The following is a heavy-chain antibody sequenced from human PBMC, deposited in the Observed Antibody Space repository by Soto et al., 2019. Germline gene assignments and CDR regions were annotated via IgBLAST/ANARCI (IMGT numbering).Heavy chain of an antibody. V-gene: IGHV3-33*01. Sequence: PGGSLRLSCAASGFTFSSFGMHWVRQAPGKGLEWVAVIWFDGSNKYYADSVKGRFTISRDNSKNTLYLQMSSLRAEDTAVYYCTRIVFGVVRESYGMDVRGQGTTVTVSS. D-gene: IGHD3-3*01. CDR1: GFTFSSFG. CDR3: TRIVFGVVRESYGMDV. CDR2: IWFDGSNK. J-gene: IGHJ6*02.